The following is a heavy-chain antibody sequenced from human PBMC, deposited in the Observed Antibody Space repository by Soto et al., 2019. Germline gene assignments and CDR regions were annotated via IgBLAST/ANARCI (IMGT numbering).Heavy chain of an antibody. V-gene: IGHV1-3*01. D-gene: IGHD3-9*01. Sequence: QVQLVQSGAEVKKPGASVKVSCKASGYTFTSYAMHWVRQAPGQRLEWMGWINAGNGNTKYSQKFQGRVTITRDTSASTAYMRLSSLRSEDTAVYYCARVPGYYAPDYWGQGTLVTVSS. J-gene: IGHJ4*02. CDR2: INAGNGNT. CDR1: GYTFTSYA. CDR3: ARVPGYYAPDY.